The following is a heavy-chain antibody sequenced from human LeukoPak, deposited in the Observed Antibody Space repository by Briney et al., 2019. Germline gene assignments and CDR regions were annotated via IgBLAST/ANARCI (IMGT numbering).Heavy chain of an antibody. V-gene: IGHV1-18*01. D-gene: IGHD5-24*01. CDR1: GYTLTSYV. CDR3: ARDNSVRDEAWWFNP. J-gene: IGHJ5*02. Sequence: ASVKVSCKPSGYTLTSYVISWVRQAPGQGLEWMGWISGYNGNTNYAQKLQGRVTLTRDMSTSTDYLELSSLRSEDTAVYYCARDNSVRDEAWWFNPWGQGTLVTVSS. CDR2: ISGYNGNT.